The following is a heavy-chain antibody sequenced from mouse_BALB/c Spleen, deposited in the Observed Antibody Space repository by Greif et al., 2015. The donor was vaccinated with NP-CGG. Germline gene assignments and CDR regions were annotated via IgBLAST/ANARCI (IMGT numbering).Heavy chain of an antibody. D-gene: IGHD4-1*02. CDR1: GFTFSSYA. CDR2: ISSGGSYT. V-gene: IGHV5-9-3*01. CDR3: ARHDGNWEFYYAMDY. Sequence: EVKVEESGGGLVKPGGSLKLSCAASGFTFSSYAMSWVRQTPEKRLEWVATISSGGSYTYYPDSVKGRFTISRDNAKNTLYLQMSSLRSEDTAMYYCARHDGNWEFYYAMDYWGQGTSVTVSS. J-gene: IGHJ4*01.